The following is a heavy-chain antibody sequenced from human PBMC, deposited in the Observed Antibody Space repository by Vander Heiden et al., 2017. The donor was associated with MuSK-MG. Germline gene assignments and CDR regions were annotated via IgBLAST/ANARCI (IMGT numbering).Heavy chain of an antibody. D-gene: IGHD2-15*01. J-gene: IGHJ4*02. V-gene: IGHV3-30*04. CDR1: GFTFSSYA. CDR3: ARLVAAIDY. Sequence: QVQLVESGGGGVQPGRSLRLSCAASGFTFSSYAMHWVRQAPDKGLEWVAVISYDGSNKYYADSVKGRFTIPRDKSKNTLYLQMNSLRAEDTAVYYCARLVAAIDYWGQGTLVTVSS. CDR2: ISYDGSNK.